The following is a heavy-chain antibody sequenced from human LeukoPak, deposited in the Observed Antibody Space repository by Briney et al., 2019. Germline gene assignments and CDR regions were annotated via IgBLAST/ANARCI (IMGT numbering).Heavy chain of an antibody. CDR1: GGSISSYY. D-gene: IGHD2-21*02. V-gene: IGHV4-59*01. CDR2: IYYSGST. Sequence: SETLSLTCTVSGGSISSYYWSWIRQPPGKGLEWIGYIYYSGSTNYNPSLKSRVTISVDTSKNQFSLKLSSVTAADAAVYYCARCGGDCYYSPAFDIWGQGTMVTVSS. CDR3: ARCGGDCYYSPAFDI. J-gene: IGHJ3*02.